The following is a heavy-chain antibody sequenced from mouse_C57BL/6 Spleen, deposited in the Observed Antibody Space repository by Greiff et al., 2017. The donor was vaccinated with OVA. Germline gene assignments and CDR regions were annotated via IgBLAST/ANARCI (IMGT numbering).Heavy chain of an antibody. CDR2: IDPETGGT. CDR1: GYTFTDYE. CDR3: TRNYGD. D-gene: IGHD1-1*01. Sequence: VQLQQSGAELVRPGASVTLSCKASGYTFTDYEMHWVKQTPVHSLEWIGAIDPETGGTAYNQKFKGKAILTADKSSSTAYMELRSLTSEDSAAYYCTRNYGDWGQGTLVTVSA. V-gene: IGHV1-15*01. J-gene: IGHJ3*01.